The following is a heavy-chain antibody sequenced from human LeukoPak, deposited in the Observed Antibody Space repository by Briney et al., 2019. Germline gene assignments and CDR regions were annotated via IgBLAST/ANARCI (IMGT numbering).Heavy chain of an antibody. Sequence: ASVKVSCKAFGYTFTGYYIHWVRQAPGQGLEWMGWINPKSGGTNYVQKFQGRVTMTGDTSISTAYMELSRLRSDDTAVYFCAPTDSLRYYFDYWGQGTLVTVSS. CDR1: GYTFTGYY. D-gene: IGHD4-17*01. V-gene: IGHV1-2*02. CDR3: APTDSLRYYFDY. J-gene: IGHJ4*02. CDR2: INPKSGGT.